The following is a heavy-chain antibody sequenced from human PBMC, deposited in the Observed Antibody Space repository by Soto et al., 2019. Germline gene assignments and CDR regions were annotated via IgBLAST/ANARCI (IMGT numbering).Heavy chain of an antibody. D-gene: IGHD6-13*01. CDR2: FDPEDGET. V-gene: IGHV1-24*01. Sequence: EVSVKVSCKVSGYTLTGLSMHWVRQAPGKGLEWMGGFDPEDGETIYAQKFQGRVTMTEDTSTDTAYMELSSLRSEDTAVYYCATLRSSSWTGFDYWGQGTLVTVSS. CDR1: GYTLTGLS. J-gene: IGHJ4*02. CDR3: ATLRSSSWTGFDY.